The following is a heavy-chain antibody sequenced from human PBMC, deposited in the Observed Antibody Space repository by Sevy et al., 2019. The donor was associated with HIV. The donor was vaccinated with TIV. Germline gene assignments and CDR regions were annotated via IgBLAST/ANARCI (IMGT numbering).Heavy chain of an antibody. Sequence: GESLKISCAASGFTFSSYAMSWVRQAPGKGLEWVSAISGSGYLTYYTDSVKGRFTISRDNSKNTLYLQMNSLRAEDTAVYYCAKEGGGYYYDSSGLFDYWGHGTLVTVSS. CDR3: AKEGGGYYYDSSGLFDY. V-gene: IGHV3-23*01. CDR2: ISGSGYLT. D-gene: IGHD3-22*01. J-gene: IGHJ4*01. CDR1: GFTFSSYA.